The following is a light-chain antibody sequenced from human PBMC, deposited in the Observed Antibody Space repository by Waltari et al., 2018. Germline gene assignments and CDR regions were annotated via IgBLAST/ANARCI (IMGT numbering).Light chain of an antibody. CDR1: QSVSSK. J-gene: IGKJ1*01. CDR2: AAA. V-gene: IGKV3-15*01. CDR3: QQYNSWPRS. Sequence: DIVMTQSPATLTVSPGERATLSCRASQSVSSKLVWYQQKPGQAPRLLIYAAATRAPGVPARFSGSGSGTEFTLTISSLQSEDLAVYHCQQYNSWPRSFGQGTKVEI.